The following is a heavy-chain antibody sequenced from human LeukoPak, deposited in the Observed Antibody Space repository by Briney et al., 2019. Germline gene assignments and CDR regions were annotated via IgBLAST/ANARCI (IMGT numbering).Heavy chain of an antibody. CDR3: TTALGATTLFYDGFDT. Sequence: GGSLRLSCAASGFTFSNAWMSWARQAPGKGLEWVGRIKSKTDGGTTDYAAPVKGRFTISRDDSKNTLYLQMNSLKTADTAVYYSTTALGATTLFYDGFDTWGRGTLATVSA. D-gene: IGHD1-26*01. CDR1: GFTFSNAW. V-gene: IGHV3-15*01. CDR2: IKSKTDGGTT. J-gene: IGHJ3*02.